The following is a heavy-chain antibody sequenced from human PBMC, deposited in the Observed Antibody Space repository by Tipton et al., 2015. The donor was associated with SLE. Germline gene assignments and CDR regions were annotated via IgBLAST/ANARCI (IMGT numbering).Heavy chain of an antibody. CDR1: GGSISTTTYF. CDR2: GFASGLT. Sequence: TLSLTCTVSGGSISTTTYFWNWIRQPAGKGLEWIGRGFASGLTDYNPSLSGRVTMSLDTSKNQFSLIVTSVAAADTALYYCARVFRYDAWDHSREFGYFDSWGQGTLVSVSS. D-gene: IGHD3-16*01. V-gene: IGHV4-61*02. CDR3: ARVFRYDAWDHSREFGYFDS. J-gene: IGHJ4*02.